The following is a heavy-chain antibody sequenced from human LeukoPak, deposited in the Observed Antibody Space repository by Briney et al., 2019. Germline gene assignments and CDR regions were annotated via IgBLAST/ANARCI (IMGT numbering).Heavy chain of an antibody. Sequence: SETLSLTCTVSGGSISSYYWSWIRQPPGKGLEWIGYIYYSGSTNYNPSLKSRVTISVDTSKNQFSLKLSSVTAADTAVYYCAGDRGGSYVDYWGQGTLVTVSS. CDR2: IYYSGST. CDR3: AGDRGGSYVDY. V-gene: IGHV4-59*01. D-gene: IGHD1-26*01. CDR1: GGSISSYY. J-gene: IGHJ4*02.